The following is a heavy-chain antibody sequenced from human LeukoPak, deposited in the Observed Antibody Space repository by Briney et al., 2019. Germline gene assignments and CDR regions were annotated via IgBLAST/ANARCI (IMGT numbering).Heavy chain of an antibody. V-gene: IGHV4-61*02. Sequence: PSQTLSLTCTVSGGSISNGSYYWSWIRQPAGKRLEWIGRIYTSGSTNYNPSLKSRVTISLDTSKDQFSLRLSSVTAADTAVYYCARTSSGVTMIWGQGTLVTVSS. J-gene: IGHJ4*02. CDR2: IYTSGST. D-gene: IGHD3-22*01. CDR3: ARTSSGVTMI. CDR1: GGSISNGSYY.